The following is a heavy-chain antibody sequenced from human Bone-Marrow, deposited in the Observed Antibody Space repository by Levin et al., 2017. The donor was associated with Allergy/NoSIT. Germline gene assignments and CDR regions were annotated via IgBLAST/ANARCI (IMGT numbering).Heavy chain of an antibody. Sequence: PSETLSLTCTVSGGSISSSSYYWGWIRQPPGKGLEWIGSIYYSGSTYYNPSLKSRVTISVDTSKNQLSLKLSSVTAADTAVYYCAGDTSSGFPREEIKWFDPWGQGTLVTVSS. CDR3: AGDTSSGFPREEIKWFDP. J-gene: IGHJ5*02. CDR2: IYYSGST. D-gene: IGHD6-19*01. CDR1: GGSISSSSYY. V-gene: IGHV4-39*01.